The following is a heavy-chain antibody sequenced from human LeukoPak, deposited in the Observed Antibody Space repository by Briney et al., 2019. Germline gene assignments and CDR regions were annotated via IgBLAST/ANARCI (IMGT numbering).Heavy chain of an antibody. CDR3: AKGSQYNILTGFIVGAMDDFDS. D-gene: IGHD3-9*01. Sequence: GGSLRLSCAASGFTFSDYNMRWIRQAPGKGLEWVSFIASDHTTYYADSVKGRYTLSRDNAKNSLYLQMNSLRAEDTAVYYCAKGSQYNILTGFIVGAMDDFDSWGQGTLVTVSS. CDR2: IASDHTT. CDR1: GFTFSDYN. J-gene: IGHJ4*02. V-gene: IGHV3-69-1*01.